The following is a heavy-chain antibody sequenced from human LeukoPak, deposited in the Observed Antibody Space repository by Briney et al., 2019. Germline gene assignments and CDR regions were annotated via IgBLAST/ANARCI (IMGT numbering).Heavy chain of an antibody. CDR1: GFTFDDYA. Sequence: PGGSLRLSCAASGFTFDDYAMHWVRQAPGKGLEWVSGISWNSGSIGYADSVKGRFTISRDNSKNTLYLQMNSLRAEDTAVYYCARDPKDPIVGATYAFDIWGQGTMVTVSS. D-gene: IGHD1-26*01. J-gene: IGHJ3*02. CDR2: ISWNSGSI. V-gene: IGHV3-9*01. CDR3: ARDPKDPIVGATYAFDI.